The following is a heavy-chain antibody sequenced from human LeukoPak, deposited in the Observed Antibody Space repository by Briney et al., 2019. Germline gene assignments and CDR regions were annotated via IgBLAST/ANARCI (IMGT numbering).Heavy chain of an antibody. CDR2: ISSSSSYI. Sequence: SGSLRLSCAASGFSISSYSMNWVRQAPGKGLEWVSSISSSSSYISYADSVKGRFTISRDNAKDSLYLQMDSLRAEDTGVFYCARARGSGWGAFDIWGQGTMVTVSS. V-gene: IGHV3-21*01. CDR1: GFSISSYS. J-gene: IGHJ3*02. D-gene: IGHD6-19*01. CDR3: ARARGSGWGAFDI.